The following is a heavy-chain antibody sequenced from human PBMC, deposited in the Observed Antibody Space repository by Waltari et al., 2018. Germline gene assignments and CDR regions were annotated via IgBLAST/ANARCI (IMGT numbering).Heavy chain of an antibody. CDR2: INRSGRT. Sequence: QLQLQQSGPGLVKPSESLSLTCTVSGDPMSSSYWRSWVRQSPGKGLEWIGQINRSGRTNYHPAFETRVIVSIDTSNNQFSLKFPSATAADTAVYYCARDRGRGIYLDSWGQGTLVTVSP. CDR3: ARDRGRGIYLDS. V-gene: IGHV4-4*02. J-gene: IGHJ4*02. D-gene: IGHD2-15*01. CDR1: GDPMSSSYW.